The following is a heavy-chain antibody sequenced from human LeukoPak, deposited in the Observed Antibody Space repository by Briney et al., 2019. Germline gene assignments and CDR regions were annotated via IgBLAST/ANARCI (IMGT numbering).Heavy chain of an antibody. CDR3: AKDLPYYGSGSYYIN. D-gene: IGHD3-10*01. CDR2: ISGSGGST. Sequence: LTGGSLRLSCAASGSTFSSYAMSWVRQAPGKGLEWVSAISGSGGSTYYADSVKGRFTISRDNSKNTLYLQMNSLRAEDTAVYYCAKDLPYYGSGSYYINWGQGTLVTVSS. J-gene: IGHJ4*02. V-gene: IGHV3-23*01. CDR1: GSTFSSYA.